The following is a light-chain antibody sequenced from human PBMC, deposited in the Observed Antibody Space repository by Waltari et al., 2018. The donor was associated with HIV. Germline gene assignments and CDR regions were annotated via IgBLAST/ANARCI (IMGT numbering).Light chain of an antibody. V-gene: IGLV1-47*01. J-gene: IGLJ3*02. Sequence: QSVLTQPPSTSGTPGQGVTISCSGSSSNIGRNYVYWYRHLPGTTPKLLIYRSDQLPSGVPDRFSASKSGTAASLAISGLQSEEEAVYYCAAWEHGLTGPNWVFGGGTRLTVL. CDR1: SSNIGRNY. CDR3: AAWEHGLTGPNWV. CDR2: RSD.